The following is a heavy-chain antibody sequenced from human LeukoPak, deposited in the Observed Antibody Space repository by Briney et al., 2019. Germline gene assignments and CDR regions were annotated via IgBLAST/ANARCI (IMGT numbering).Heavy chain of an antibody. CDR3: AKGSIFITGIYFDY. D-gene: IGHD1-20*01. J-gene: IGHJ4*02. Sequence: GGSLRLSCAASGFTFDDYAMHWVRQAPGKGLEWVSLISGDGGSTYYADSVKGRFTISRDNSKNSLYLQMNSLRTEDTALYYCAKGSIFITGIYFDYWGQGTLVTVSS. V-gene: IGHV3-43*02. CDR2: ISGDGGST. CDR1: GFTFDDYA.